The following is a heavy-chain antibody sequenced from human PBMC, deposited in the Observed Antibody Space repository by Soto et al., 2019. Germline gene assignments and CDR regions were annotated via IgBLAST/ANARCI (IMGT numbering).Heavy chain of an antibody. CDR2: IWYDGSNK. CDR3: ARDIDSLYSSGWPGDY. Sequence: GGSLRLSCAASGFTFSSYGMHWVRQAPGKGLEWVAVIWYDGSNKYYADSVKGRFTISRDNSKNTLYLQMNSLRAEDTAVYYCARDIDSLYSSGWPGDYWGQGTLVTVSS. CDR1: GFTFSSYG. V-gene: IGHV3-33*01. D-gene: IGHD6-19*01. J-gene: IGHJ4*02.